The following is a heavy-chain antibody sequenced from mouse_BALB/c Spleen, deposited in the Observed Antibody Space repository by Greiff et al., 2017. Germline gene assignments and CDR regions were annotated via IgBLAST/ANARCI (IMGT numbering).Heavy chain of an antibody. Sequence: QVQLQQSGAELVRPGVSVKISCKGSGYTFTDYAMHWVKQSHAKSLEWIGVISTYYGDASYNQKFKGKATMTVDKSSSTAYMELARLTSEESAIYYCARMITTGAWLAYWGQGTLVTVSA. CDR1: GYTFTDYA. V-gene: IGHV1S137*01. D-gene: IGHD2-4*01. J-gene: IGHJ3*01. CDR3: ARMITTGAWLAY. CDR2: ISTYYGDA.